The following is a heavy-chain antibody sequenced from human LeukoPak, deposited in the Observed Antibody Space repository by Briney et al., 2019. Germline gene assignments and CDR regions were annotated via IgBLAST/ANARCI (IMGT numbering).Heavy chain of an antibody. J-gene: IGHJ4*02. CDR1: GFTFSNYW. CDR3: ATDDYRGLGY. CDR2: INIDGSST. D-gene: IGHD4-11*01. Sequence: PGGSLRLSCAASGFTFSNYWMHCVRQAPGKGLVWVSHINIDGSSTSYADSVRGRFTISRDNAKTTLYLQMNSLRAEDTAVYYCATDDYRGLGYWGQGTLVTVSS. V-gene: IGHV3-74*01.